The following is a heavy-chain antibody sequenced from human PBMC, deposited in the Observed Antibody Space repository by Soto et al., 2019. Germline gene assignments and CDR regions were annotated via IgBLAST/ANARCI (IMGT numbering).Heavy chain of an antibody. CDR1: GYTFTSYG. V-gene: IGHV1-18*01. Sequence: ASVKVSCKASGYTFTSYGISWVRQAPGQGLEWMGWISAYNGNTNYAQKLQGRVTMTTDTSTSTAYMELRSLRSDDTAVYYCARDRWDIVVVPAASWFDPWGQGTQVTVSS. D-gene: IGHD2-2*01. J-gene: IGHJ5*02. CDR2: ISAYNGNT. CDR3: ARDRWDIVVVPAASWFDP.